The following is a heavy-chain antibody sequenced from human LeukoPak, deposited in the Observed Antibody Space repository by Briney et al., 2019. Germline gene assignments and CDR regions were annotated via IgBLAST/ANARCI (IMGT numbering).Heavy chain of an antibody. Sequence: ASVKVSCKASGYTFTGCYMHWVRQAPGQGLEWMGWINPNSGGTNYAQKFQGRVTMTRDTSISTAYMELSRLRSDDTAVYYCARATYYDSSGLDYWGQGTLVTVSS. V-gene: IGHV1-2*02. CDR1: GYTFTGCY. J-gene: IGHJ4*02. CDR2: INPNSGGT. CDR3: ARATYYDSSGLDY. D-gene: IGHD3-22*01.